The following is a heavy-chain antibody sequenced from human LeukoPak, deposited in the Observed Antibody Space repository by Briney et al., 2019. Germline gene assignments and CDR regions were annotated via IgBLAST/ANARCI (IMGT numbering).Heavy chain of an antibody. CDR2: ISAYNGNT. Sequence: ASVKVSCKASGYTFTSYGISWVRPAPGQGREWMGWISAYNGNTNYAQKLQGRVTITTDTSTSTAYMELRSLRSDATAVYYCARNRIVVITPFDYWGQGTLVTVSS. CDR3: ARNRIVVITPFDY. J-gene: IGHJ4*02. CDR1: GYTFTSYG. V-gene: IGHV1-18*01. D-gene: IGHD3-22*01.